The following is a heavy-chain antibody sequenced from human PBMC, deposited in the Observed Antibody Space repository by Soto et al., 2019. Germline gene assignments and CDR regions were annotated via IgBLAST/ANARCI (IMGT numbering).Heavy chain of an antibody. V-gene: IGHV2-5*02. Sequence: QITLKESGPTLVKPTQTLTLTCTFSGFSLSTSGVGVGWIRQPPGKALEWLALIYWDDDKRYSPSLKSRLTSPKDTTKHHIVSTMTNTDPMDTATYYCAHFLGYSSSWSGLGSYYYADGMDVWGQGTTVTVSS. CDR3: AHFLGYSSSWSGLGSYYYADGMDV. D-gene: IGHD6-13*01. CDR1: GFSLSTSGVG. J-gene: IGHJ6*02. CDR2: IYWDDDK.